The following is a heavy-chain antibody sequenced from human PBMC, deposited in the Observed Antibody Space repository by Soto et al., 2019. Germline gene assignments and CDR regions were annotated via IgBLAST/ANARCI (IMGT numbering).Heavy chain of an antibody. CDR2: IYYSGST. Sequence: TLSLTCTVSGGSISSGGYYWSWIRQHPGKGLEWIGYIYYSGSTYYNPSLKSRVTISVDTSKNQFSLKLSSVTAADTAVYYCARGFGRRAYFDYWGQRTLVTVSS. D-gene: IGHD1-26*01. V-gene: IGHV4-31*03. CDR3: ARGFGRRAYFDY. CDR1: GGSISSGGYY. J-gene: IGHJ4*02.